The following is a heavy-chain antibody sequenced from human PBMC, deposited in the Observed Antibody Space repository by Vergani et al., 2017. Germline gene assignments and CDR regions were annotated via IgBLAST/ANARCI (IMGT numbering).Heavy chain of an antibody. J-gene: IGHJ5*02. CDR1: GGSISSYY. CDR3: AGDTHSWQRADR. V-gene: IGHV4-4*09. D-gene: IGHD6-13*01. CDR2: LSTTGGA. Sequence: QLQLQESGPGLVKPSETLSLTCTVSGGSISSYYWSWIRQPPGKGLEWIGSLSTTGGATHASHNPSLKSRVSISVDTSKSQFSLRLTSVTAADSAIYYCAGDTHSWQRADRWGQGLLVSVSS.